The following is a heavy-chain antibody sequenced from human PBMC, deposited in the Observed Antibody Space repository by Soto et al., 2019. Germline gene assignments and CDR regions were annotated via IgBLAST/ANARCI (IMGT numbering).Heavy chain of an antibody. V-gene: IGHV4-39*01. Sequence: QLQLQESGPGLVKPSETLSLTCTVSGGSISSSSYYWGWIRQPPGQGLEWIGSIYYSGSTYYNPSLKWRVTISVDTSKNQFSLTLSCVSAADTAVYYCASGGITIVRGVLCMDVWGQGTTVTVSS. CDR1: GGSISSSSYY. J-gene: IGHJ6*02. D-gene: IGHD3-10*01. CDR3: ASGGITIVRGVLCMDV. CDR2: IYYSGST.